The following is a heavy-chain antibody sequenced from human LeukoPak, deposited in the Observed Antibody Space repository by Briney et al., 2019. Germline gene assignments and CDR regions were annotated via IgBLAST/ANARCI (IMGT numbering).Heavy chain of an antibody. V-gene: IGHV1-46*01. CDR2: INPSDGAT. J-gene: IGHJ4*02. Sequence: ASVKVSCKTSGYIFSSYPIHWVRPAPGQGLEWMGEINPSDGATNNAQRFRGRVTVTRDTSTGTVYMDLSSLRSDDTAVYYCARRSTKYYYFDFWGQGTLVTVSS. D-gene: IGHD2/OR15-2a*01. CDR1: GYIFSSYP. CDR3: ARRSTKYYYFDF.